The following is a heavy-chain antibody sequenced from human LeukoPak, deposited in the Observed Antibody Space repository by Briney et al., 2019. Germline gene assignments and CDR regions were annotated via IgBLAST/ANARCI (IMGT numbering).Heavy chain of an antibody. CDR2: MNPNSGNT. Sequence: EASVKVSCKASGYTFTSYDINWVRQATGQGLEWMGWMNPNSGNTGHAQKFQGRVTMTRNTSISTAYMELSSLRSEDTAVYYCARGSSSWDFDYWGQGTLVTVSS. CDR1: GYTFTSYD. D-gene: IGHD6-13*01. J-gene: IGHJ4*02. CDR3: ARGSSSWDFDY. V-gene: IGHV1-8*01.